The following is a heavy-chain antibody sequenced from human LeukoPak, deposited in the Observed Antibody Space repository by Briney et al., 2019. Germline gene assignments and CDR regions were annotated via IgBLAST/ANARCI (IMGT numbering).Heavy chain of an antibody. CDR1: GFTFSSYS. Sequence: AGGSLRLSCAASGFTFSSYSMNWVRQAPGKGGEWVSYISSSSSTIYYADSVKGRFTISRDNAKNSLYLQMNSLRADDTPVYYCARDRNSGAEGWFDPWGQGTLVTVSS. CDR2: ISSSSSTI. D-gene: IGHD1-26*01. J-gene: IGHJ5*02. V-gene: IGHV3-48*01. CDR3: ARDRNSGAEGWFDP.